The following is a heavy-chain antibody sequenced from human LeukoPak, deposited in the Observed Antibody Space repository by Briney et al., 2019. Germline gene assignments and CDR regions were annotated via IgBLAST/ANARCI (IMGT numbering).Heavy chain of an antibody. CDR1: GFTSSSYG. CDR2: IRYDGSNK. D-gene: IGHD3-3*02. Sequence: GGSLRLSCAASGFTSSSYGMHWVRQAPGKGLEWVAFIRYDGSNKYYADSVKGRFTISRDNSKNTLYLQMNSLRAEDTAVYYCAKNPPVLADNAFDIWGQGTMVTVSS. CDR3: AKNPPVLADNAFDI. V-gene: IGHV3-30*02. J-gene: IGHJ3*02.